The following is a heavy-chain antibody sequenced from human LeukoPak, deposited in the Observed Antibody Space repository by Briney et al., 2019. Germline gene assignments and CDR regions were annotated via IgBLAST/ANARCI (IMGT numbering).Heavy chain of an antibody. D-gene: IGHD4-17*01. V-gene: IGHV4-39*01. Sequence: SETLSLPCTVSGGSISSGSYYWGWIRQPPGKGLEWIGSIYYSGSTYYNPSLKSRVTISVDTSKNQLSRKLSSVTATDTAVYYCARLDYGDHDYWGQGTLVTVSS. CDR3: ARLDYGDHDY. CDR1: GGSISSGSYY. CDR2: IYYSGST. J-gene: IGHJ4*02.